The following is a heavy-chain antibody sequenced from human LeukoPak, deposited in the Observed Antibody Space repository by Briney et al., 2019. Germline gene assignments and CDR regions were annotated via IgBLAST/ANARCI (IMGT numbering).Heavy chain of an antibody. V-gene: IGHV1-8*01. CDR3: ARGSVTVLYYYYYGMDV. CDR1: GYTFTSYD. J-gene: IGHJ6*02. Sequence: ASVKVSCKASGYTFTSYDMNWVRQAPGQGLEWMGWMNPSSGNTGYAQKFQGRVTMTRNTSISTAYMELSSLRSEDTAVYYCARGSVTVLYYYYYGMDVWGQGTTVTVSS. CDR2: MNPSSGNT. D-gene: IGHD4-11*01.